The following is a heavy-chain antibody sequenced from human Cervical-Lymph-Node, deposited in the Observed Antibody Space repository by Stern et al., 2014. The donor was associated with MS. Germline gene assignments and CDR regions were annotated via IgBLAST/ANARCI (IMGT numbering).Heavy chain of an antibody. CDR3: ARGGGLVGYFDY. V-gene: IGHV1-69*06. J-gene: IGHJ4*02. Sequence: VQLVESGAEVKKPGSSVKVSCKASGDTFSGYDIHWVRQVPGQWLEWMGGMTPVVGRTNYAQELEGRVTITADKSTNTAYMELMTLRSEDTAVYYCARGGGLVGYFDYWGQGTLVSVSS. D-gene: IGHD1-26*01. CDR2: MTPVVGRT. CDR1: GDTFSGYD.